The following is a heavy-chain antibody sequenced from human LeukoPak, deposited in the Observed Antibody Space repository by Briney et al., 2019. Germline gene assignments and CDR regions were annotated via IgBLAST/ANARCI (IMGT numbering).Heavy chain of an antibody. CDR3: AREGLTVTTGGAFDI. CDR2: INPNSGGT. V-gene: IGHV1-2*02. Sequence: ASVKVSCKASGYTFTGYYMHWVRRAPGQGLEWMGWINPNSGGTNYAQKFQGRVTMTRDTSISTAYMELSRLRSDDTAVYYCAREGLTVTTGGAFDIWCQGTMVTVSS. J-gene: IGHJ3*02. D-gene: IGHD4-17*01. CDR1: GYTFTGYY.